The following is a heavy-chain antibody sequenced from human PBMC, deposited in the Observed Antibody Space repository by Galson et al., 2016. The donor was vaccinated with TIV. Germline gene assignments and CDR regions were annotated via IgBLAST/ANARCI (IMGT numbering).Heavy chain of an antibody. CDR2: FLPISRSA. V-gene: IGHV1-69*05. CDR3: ARDVPCGGACYFFDD. J-gene: IGHJ4*02. D-gene: IGHD2-21*02. CDR1: GGTLTNYA. Sequence: SVKVSCKASGGTLTNYAFNWVRQAPGQGLEWMGGFLPISRSANYAQAFQGRVTFTTDESTTTTYMELSSLRSDDTAVYYCARDVPCGGACYFFDDWGQGTLVTVSS.